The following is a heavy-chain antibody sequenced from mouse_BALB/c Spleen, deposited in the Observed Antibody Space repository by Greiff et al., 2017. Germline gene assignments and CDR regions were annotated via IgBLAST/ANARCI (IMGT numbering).Heavy chain of an antibody. CDR3: ASLYYDYFAY. D-gene: IGHD2-4*01. V-gene: IGHV5-12-1*01. Sequence: EVHLVESGGGLVKPGGSLKLSCAASGFAFSSYDMSWVRQTPEKRLEWVAYISSGGGSTYYPDTVKGRFTISRDNAKNTLYLQMSSLKSEDTAMYYCASLYYDYFAYWGQGTLVTVSA. CDR2: ISSGGGST. CDR1: GFAFSSYD. J-gene: IGHJ3*01.